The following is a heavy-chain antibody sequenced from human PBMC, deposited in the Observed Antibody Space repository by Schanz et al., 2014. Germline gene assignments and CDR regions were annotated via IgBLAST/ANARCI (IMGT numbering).Heavy chain of an antibody. V-gene: IGHV3-11*01. D-gene: IGHD6-6*01. CDR3: ARAPPPYSSSPYYWYYGMDV. Sequence: QVQLVESGGGLVKPGGFLRLSCAASGFTFSDYYMNWIRQAPGKGLEWVSYISNSGYTIYYADSVKGRFTISRDNAKNSLYRKMNSRRAEDTAVYYWARAPPPYSSSPYYWYYGMDVWGQGTTVTVSS. CDR2: ISNSGYTI. CDR1: GFTFSDYY. J-gene: IGHJ6*02.